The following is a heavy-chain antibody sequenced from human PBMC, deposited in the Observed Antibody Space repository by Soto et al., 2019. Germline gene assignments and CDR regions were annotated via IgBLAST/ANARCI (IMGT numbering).Heavy chain of an antibody. CDR1: GFTFRSFA. Sequence: GGSLRLSCVASGFTFRSFAMAWVRQAPGKGLEWVSTINSGRTYYADSVKGRFTISRDNSKNTLYLQMNSLRGEDTAVYYCAKEPEMPGRGLDYWGQGTLVTVSS. V-gene: IGHV3-23*01. D-gene: IGHD2-2*01. J-gene: IGHJ4*02. CDR2: INSGRT. CDR3: AKEPEMPGRGLDY.